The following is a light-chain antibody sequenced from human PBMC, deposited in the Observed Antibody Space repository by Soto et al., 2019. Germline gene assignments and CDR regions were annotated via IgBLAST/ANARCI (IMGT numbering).Light chain of an antibody. CDR3: QQYNNWPLT. CDR1: QSVSNN. J-gene: IGKJ4*01. Sequence: EIVMTQSPATLSLSPGERATLSCRASQSVSNNLAWYHQKPGQPPRLLIHGASTRATGIPVRFSGSGSGTEFTLTISSLQSEDFALYYCQQYNNWPLTFGGGTKVEIK. V-gene: IGKV3-15*01. CDR2: GAS.